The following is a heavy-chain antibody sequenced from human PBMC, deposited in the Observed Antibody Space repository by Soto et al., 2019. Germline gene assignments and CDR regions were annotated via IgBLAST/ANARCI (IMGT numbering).Heavy chain of an antibody. J-gene: IGHJ4*02. CDR2: IYYSGST. V-gene: IGHV4-59*01. Sequence: SETLSLTCTVSGGSISSYYWSWIRQPPGKGLEWIGYIYYSGSTNYNPSLKSRVTISVDTSKNQFSLKLSSGTAADTAVYYCARGSGGYDLGPPLYYFDYWGQGTVVTVSS. CDR3: ARGSGGYDLGPPLYYFDY. D-gene: IGHD5-12*01. CDR1: GGSISSYY.